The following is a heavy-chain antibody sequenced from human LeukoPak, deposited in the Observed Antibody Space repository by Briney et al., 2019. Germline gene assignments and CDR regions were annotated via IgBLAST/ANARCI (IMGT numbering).Heavy chain of an antibody. Sequence: GGSLRLSCAASGFTFSSYSMNWVRQAPGKGLEWVSSVSSSSSYIYYADSVKGRFTISRDNAKNSLYLQMNSLRAEDTAVYYCARDGWDPYFDYWGQGTLVTVSS. D-gene: IGHD1-26*01. CDR3: ARDGWDPYFDY. CDR2: VSSSSSYI. CDR1: GFTFSSYS. J-gene: IGHJ4*02. V-gene: IGHV3-21*01.